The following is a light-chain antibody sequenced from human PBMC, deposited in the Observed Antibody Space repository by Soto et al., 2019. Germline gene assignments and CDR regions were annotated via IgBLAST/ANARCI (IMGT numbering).Light chain of an antibody. CDR1: QSLSSSY. J-gene: IGKJ5*01. CDR3: QHYHGWPIT. CDR2: GAS. V-gene: IGKV3-20*01. Sequence: EIVLTQSPGTLYLSPGERATLSCRASQSLSSSYLAWYQQKPGQAPRLLIYGASSRATGIPDRFSGSGSGTDFALTISRLEPEDFAVYYCQHYHGWPITFGQGTRREIK.